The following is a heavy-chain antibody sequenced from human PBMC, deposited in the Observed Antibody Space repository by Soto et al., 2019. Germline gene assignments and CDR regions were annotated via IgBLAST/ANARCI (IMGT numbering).Heavy chain of an antibody. D-gene: IGHD1-7*01. CDR2: IIPILGIA. CDR1: GGTFSSYT. CDR3: ATPPNWNSSDY. Sequence: QVQLVQSGAEVKKPGSSVKVSCKASGGTFSSYTISWVRQAPGQGLEWMGRIIPILGIANYAQKLQGRVTITADKSTSTAYMELSSLRSEDTAVYYCATPPNWNSSDYWGQGTLVTVSS. V-gene: IGHV1-69*02. J-gene: IGHJ4*02.